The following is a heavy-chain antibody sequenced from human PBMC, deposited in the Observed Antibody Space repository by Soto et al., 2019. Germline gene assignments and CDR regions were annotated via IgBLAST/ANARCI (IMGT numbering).Heavy chain of an antibody. CDR1: GGSFSGYY. V-gene: IGHV4-34*01. J-gene: IGHJ5*02. Sequence: PSETLSLTCAVYGGSFSGYYWSWIRQPPGKGLEWIGEINHSGGTNYNPSLKSRVTISVDTSKNQFSLKLSSVTAADTAVYYCARARGWYDFWSGYWFDPWGQGTLVTVSS. CDR3: ARARGWYDFWSGYWFDP. CDR2: INHSGGT. D-gene: IGHD3-3*01.